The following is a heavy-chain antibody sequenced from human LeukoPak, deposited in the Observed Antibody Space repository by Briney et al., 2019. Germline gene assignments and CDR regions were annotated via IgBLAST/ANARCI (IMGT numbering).Heavy chain of an antibody. J-gene: IGHJ4*02. CDR1: GGSISVYY. Sequence: SETLSLTCTVSGGSISVYYWSWIRQPPGKGLEWIGYIYNSGSTNYNPSLKSRLTISVDTSKNQSSLKLRSVTAADTAVYYCARDRELGHWGQGTLVTVSS. CDR2: IYNSGST. D-gene: IGHD3-10*01. V-gene: IGHV4-59*01. CDR3: ARDRELGH.